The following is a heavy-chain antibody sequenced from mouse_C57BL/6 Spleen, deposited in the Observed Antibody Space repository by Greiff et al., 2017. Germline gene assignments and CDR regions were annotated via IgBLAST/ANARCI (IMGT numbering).Heavy chain of an antibody. Sequence: VQLQQSGPELVKPGASVKISCKASGYAFSSSWMNWVKQRPGKGLEWIGRIYPGDGDTNYNGKFKGKATLTADKSSSTAYMQLSSLTSEDSAVYFRARDGNSAWFSYWGQGTLVTVSA. CDR2: IYPGDGDT. CDR1: GYAFSSSW. D-gene: IGHD2-1*01. V-gene: IGHV1-82*01. J-gene: IGHJ3*01. CDR3: ARDGNSAWFSY.